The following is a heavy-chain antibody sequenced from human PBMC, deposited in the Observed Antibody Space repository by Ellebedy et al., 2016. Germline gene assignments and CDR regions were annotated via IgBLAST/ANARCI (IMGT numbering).Heavy chain of an antibody. D-gene: IGHD4/OR15-4a*01. CDR1: GFTFSTYE. CDR3: VREANYGTNMDPFDL. CDR2: IGTAGNT. Sequence: GGSLRLSCAASGFTFSTYEMHWVRQLTGKALEWVSAIGTAGNTFYADSVKGRFTISRENAKNSLFLQMNSLRAGDTAVYYCVREANYGTNMDPFDLWGQGTMVTVSS. V-gene: IGHV3-13*01. J-gene: IGHJ3*01.